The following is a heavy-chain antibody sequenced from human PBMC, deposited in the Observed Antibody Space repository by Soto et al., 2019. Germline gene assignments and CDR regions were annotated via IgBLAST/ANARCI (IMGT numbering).Heavy chain of an antibody. V-gene: IGHV1-8*01. CDR2: MNPNSGNT. CDR3: AREGELERNNSYYYGMDV. D-gene: IGHD1-1*01. CDR1: GYTFTSYD. J-gene: IGHJ6*02. Sequence: ASVKVSCKASGYTFTSYDINWVRQATGQGLEWMGWMNPNSGNTGYAQKFQGRVTMTRNTSISTAYMELSSLRSEDTAVYYCAREGELERNNSYYYGMDVWGQGTTVTVSS.